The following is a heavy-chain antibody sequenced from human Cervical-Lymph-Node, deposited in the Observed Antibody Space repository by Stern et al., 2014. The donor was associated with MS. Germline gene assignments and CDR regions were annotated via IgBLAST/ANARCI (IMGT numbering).Heavy chain of an antibody. Sequence: QITLKESGPTLVKPTQTLTLTCTFSGFSLSRSGVGVGWIRQPPGKALEWLALIYWDDDERYSPSLRSRLTITKDTSKNQVVLTMTDMDPVDTATYYCAREVAAVVPFDYWGQGTLVTVSS. CDR1: GFSLSRSGVG. CDR3: AREVAAVVPFDY. D-gene: IGHD6-13*01. CDR2: IYWDDDE. V-gene: IGHV2-5*02. J-gene: IGHJ4*02.